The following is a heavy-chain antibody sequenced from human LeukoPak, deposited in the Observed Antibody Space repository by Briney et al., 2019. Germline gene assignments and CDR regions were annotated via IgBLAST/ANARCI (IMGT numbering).Heavy chain of an antibody. CDR2: IYPGDSDT. V-gene: IGHV5-51*01. Sequence: GESLKISCKGSGYSFTSYWIGWVRQMPGKGLEWMGIIYPGDSDTRYSPSFQGQVTISADKSISTAYLQWSSLKVSDTAMYYCARAPGVTAYYYYGMDVWGQGTTVTVSS. J-gene: IGHJ6*02. CDR3: ARAPGVTAYYYYGMDV. D-gene: IGHD4-23*01. CDR1: GYSFTSYW.